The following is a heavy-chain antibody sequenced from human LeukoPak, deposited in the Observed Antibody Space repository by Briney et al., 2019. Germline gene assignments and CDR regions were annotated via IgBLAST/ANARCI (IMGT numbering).Heavy chain of an antibody. J-gene: IGHJ4*02. CDR1: GGSVSSSNW. D-gene: IGHD6-13*01. CDR2: IYYSGST. Sequence: PSETLSLTCAVSGGSVSSSNWWSWVRQPPGKGLEWIGYIYYSGSTNYNPSLKSRVTISVDTSKNQFSLKLSSVTAADTAVYYCARAGIAAPGYFDYWGQGTLVTVSS. V-gene: IGHV4-4*02. CDR3: ARAGIAAPGYFDY.